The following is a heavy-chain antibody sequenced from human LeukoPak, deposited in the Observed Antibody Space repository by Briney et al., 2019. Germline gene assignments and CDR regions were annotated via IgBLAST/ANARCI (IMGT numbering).Heavy chain of an antibody. J-gene: IGHJ4*02. D-gene: IGHD5-18*01. CDR1: GFTFDDYA. Sequence: PGRSLRLSCAASGFTFDDYAMHWVRQAPGKGLEWVSGISWNSGSIGYADSVKGRFTISRDNAKNSLYLQMNGLRAEDTALYYCAKGRYSYGFDYWGQGTLVTVSS. CDR2: ISWNSGSI. V-gene: IGHV3-9*01. CDR3: AKGRYSYGFDY.